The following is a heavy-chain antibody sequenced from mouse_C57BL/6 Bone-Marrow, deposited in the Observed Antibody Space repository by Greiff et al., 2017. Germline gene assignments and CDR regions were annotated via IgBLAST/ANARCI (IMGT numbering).Heavy chain of an antibody. CDR1: GFTFSDYG. J-gene: IGHJ3*01. CDR3: ARADDYAWFAY. CDR2: ISSGSSTI. D-gene: IGHD2-4*01. V-gene: IGHV5-17*01. Sequence: VHVKQSGGGLVKPGGSLKLSCAASGFTFSDYGMHWVRQAPEKGLEWVAYISSGSSTIYYADTVKGRFTISSDNAKNTLFLQMTSLRSEDTAMYYCARADDYAWFAYWGQGALVTVSA.